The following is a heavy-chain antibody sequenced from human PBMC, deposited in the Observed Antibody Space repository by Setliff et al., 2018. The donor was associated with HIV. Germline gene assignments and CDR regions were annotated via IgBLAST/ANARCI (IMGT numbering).Heavy chain of an antibody. Sequence: PGGSLRLSCAASGFTFSTYWMSWVRQAPGKGLAWVSSISASATYIYYADSVKGRFTISRDNAENSLYLQRNSLRAEDTAVYYCARDNGRYFDRGWFDPWGQGALVTVSS. V-gene: IGHV3-21*01. D-gene: IGHD3-9*01. CDR2: ISASATYI. J-gene: IGHJ5*02. CDR1: GFTFSTYW. CDR3: ARDNGRYFDRGWFDP.